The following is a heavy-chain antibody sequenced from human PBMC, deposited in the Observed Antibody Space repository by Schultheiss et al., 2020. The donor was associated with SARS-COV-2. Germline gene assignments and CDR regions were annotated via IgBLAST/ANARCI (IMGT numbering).Heavy chain of an antibody. V-gene: IGHV3-23*01. CDR1: GFTFSSYA. CDR2: LTGSGGST. Sequence: GGSLRLSCAASGFTFSSYAMSWVRQAPGKGLEWVSALTGSGGSTYFADSVKGRFTISRDNANNSLYLQMHSLRAEDTAVYYCVRDRSWWTPYNCFDLWGRGTLVTVSS. CDR3: VRDRSWWTPYNCFDL. J-gene: IGHJ5*02. D-gene: IGHD2-15*01.